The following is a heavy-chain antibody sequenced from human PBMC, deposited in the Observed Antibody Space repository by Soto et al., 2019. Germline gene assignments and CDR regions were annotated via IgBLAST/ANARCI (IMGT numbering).Heavy chain of an antibody. V-gene: IGHV1-18*01. Sequence: ASVKVSCKASGYTFYSHSISWVRQAPGQGLEWMGWINAYYGNTNYAQKLQGRVTMTTDTSTSTAYMELRSLRSDDTAVYYCARDPTYYDILTGYWRLNWFDPWGQGTLVTVSS. CDR3: ARDPTYYDILTGYWRLNWFDP. J-gene: IGHJ5*02. CDR2: INAYYGNT. D-gene: IGHD3-9*01. CDR1: GYTFYSHS.